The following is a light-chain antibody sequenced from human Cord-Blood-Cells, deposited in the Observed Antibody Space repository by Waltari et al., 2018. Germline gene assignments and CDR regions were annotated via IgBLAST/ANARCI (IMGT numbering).Light chain of an antibody. CDR2: DAS. Sequence: EVVLTQSPGTVSSSRGAIATLSCRASQSVSRYLAWYQQKPGQAPRLLIYDASNRDTGIPARFSGSGSGTDFTVTISSLEPEDFTVYYCQRRSIWRLTCGGGTKVEIK. CDR1: QSVSRY. CDR3: QRRSIWRLT. V-gene: IGKV3-11*01. J-gene: IGKJ4*01.